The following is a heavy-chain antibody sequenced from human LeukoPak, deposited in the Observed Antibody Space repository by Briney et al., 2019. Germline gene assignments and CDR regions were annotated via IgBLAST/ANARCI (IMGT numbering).Heavy chain of an antibody. D-gene: IGHD3-10*02. Sequence: PSETLSLTCTASGGSLSSDYWSWIRQPPGEGLEWIGYVSYSGTTNYNPSLNSRLTISLDTSKNRFSLNLSSVTAADTAIYFCARYVRGPDYYIDVWGKGTTVTVSS. J-gene: IGHJ6*03. CDR2: VSYSGTT. CDR1: GGSLSSDY. CDR3: ARYVRGPDYYIDV. V-gene: IGHV4-59*01.